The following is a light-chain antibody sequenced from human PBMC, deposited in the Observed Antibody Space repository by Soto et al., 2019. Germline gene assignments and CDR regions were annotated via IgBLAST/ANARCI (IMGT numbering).Light chain of an antibody. CDR3: QQYGSSPIT. CDR2: DAS. Sequence: IVLTQSPSTMSLSPGERATLSCGASERVSSSYVAWYQMKAGLAPRLLIHDASTRASGIPDRFRGSKSGTDFTLTIRGPEPEDAALYYCQQYGSSPITFGQGTRLEIK. CDR1: ERVSSSY. J-gene: IGKJ5*01. V-gene: IGKV3D-20*01.